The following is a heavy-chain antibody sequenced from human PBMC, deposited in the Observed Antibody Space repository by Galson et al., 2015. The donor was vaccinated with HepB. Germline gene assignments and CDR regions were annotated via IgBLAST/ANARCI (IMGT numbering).Heavy chain of an antibody. CDR3: ARDPLHDGSDSCFGLDV. CDR2: INTNGTGT. J-gene: IGHJ6*02. Sequence: SLRLSCAVSGFPLSLYGIHWVRQVPGQGLLWVSSINTNGTGTNYADSVKGRFTISRDIAKATIYLQMNNLQYEDTAVYYCARDPLHDGSDSCFGLDVWGQGTTVTVSS. CDR1: GFPLSLYG. V-gene: IGHV3-74*01. D-gene: IGHD3-22*01.